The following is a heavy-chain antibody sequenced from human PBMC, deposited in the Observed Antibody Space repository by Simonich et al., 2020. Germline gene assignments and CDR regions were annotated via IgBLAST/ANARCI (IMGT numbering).Heavy chain of an antibody. CDR1: GLTFSSYW. Sequence: EVQLVESGGGLVQPGGSLRLSCAASGLTFSSYWMHWVRHAPGNGLVWVYSINDNGSSARDSDAGKGRFTTARDNAKNTLYLQMNSLRAEDTAVYYCARDLLYRGLYYNFWSGFTGFYNWFDPWGQGTLVTVSS. J-gene: IGHJ5*02. V-gene: IGHV3-74*01. CDR2: INDNGSSA. D-gene: IGHD3-3*01. CDR3: ARDLLYRGLYYNFWSGFTGFYNWFDP.